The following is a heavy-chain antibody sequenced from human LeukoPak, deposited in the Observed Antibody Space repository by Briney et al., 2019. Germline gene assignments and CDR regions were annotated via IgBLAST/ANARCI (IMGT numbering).Heavy chain of an antibody. CDR1: RFTFSSYS. D-gene: IGHD3-9*01. CDR2: IRSSRSYI. J-gene: IGHJ4*02. Sequence: GGSLRLSCAASRFTFSSYSMNWVRQAPGKGLEWVSSIRSSRSYIYYADSVKGRFTISRDNAKNSLYLQMNSLRAEDTAVYYCARDPYSSLRDFDWRYFFDYWGQGTLVTVSS. CDR3: ARDPYSSLRDFDWRYFFDY. V-gene: IGHV3-21*01.